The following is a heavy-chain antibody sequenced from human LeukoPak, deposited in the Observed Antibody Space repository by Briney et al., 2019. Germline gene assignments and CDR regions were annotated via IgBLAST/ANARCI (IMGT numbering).Heavy chain of an antibody. Sequence: TGGSLRLSCAASGFTFSSYAMSWVRQAPGKGLEWVSAISGSGGSTYYADSAKGRFTISRDNAKNSLYLQMNSLRAEDTAVYYCARGVYGAAAGRYYYYYMDVWGKGTTVTVSS. D-gene: IGHD6-13*01. CDR2: ISGSGGST. V-gene: IGHV3-23*01. CDR3: ARGVYGAAAGRYYYYYMDV. J-gene: IGHJ6*03. CDR1: GFTFSSYA.